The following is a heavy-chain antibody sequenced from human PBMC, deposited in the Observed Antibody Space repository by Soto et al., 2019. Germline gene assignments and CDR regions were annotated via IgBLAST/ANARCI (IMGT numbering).Heavy chain of an antibody. D-gene: IGHD6-13*01. CDR3: ARVSAAAGDAFDI. CDR2: IIPILGIA. V-gene: IGHV1-69*02. Sequence: QVQLVQSGAEVKKPGSSVKVSCKASGGTFSSYTISWVRQAPGQELEWMGRIIPILGIANYAQKFQGRVTITADKSTSTAYMELSSLRSEDTAVYYCARVSAAAGDAFDIWGQGTMVTVSS. CDR1: GGTFSSYT. J-gene: IGHJ3*02.